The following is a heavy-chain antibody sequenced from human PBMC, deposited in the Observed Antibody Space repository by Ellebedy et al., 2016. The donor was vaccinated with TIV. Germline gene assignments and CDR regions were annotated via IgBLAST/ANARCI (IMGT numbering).Heavy chain of an antibody. J-gene: IGHJ4*02. Sequence: GESLKISCAASGITVSTNSMNWVRQAPGKGLEWVSVFYGGDTTYYADSVKGRFTISRDDSKNILYLQMNTLRAEDTAVYYCVRARGRQRSLDCWGQGALVTVSS. CDR3: VRARGRQRSLDC. CDR1: GITVSTNS. V-gene: IGHV3-53*01. D-gene: IGHD3-10*01. CDR2: FYGGDTT.